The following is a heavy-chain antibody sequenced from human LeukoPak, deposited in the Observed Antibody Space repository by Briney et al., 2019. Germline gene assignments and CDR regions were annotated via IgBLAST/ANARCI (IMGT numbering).Heavy chain of an antibody. J-gene: IGHJ4*02. D-gene: IGHD3-10*01. Sequence: SETLSLTCTVSGGSISSYYWSWIRQPPGKGLEWIGYIFYSGSTNYNPSLKSRVTMSIDMSKKHFSLKLSSVTAADTAVYYCARSYYYASGSHLDYWGQGTLVTVSS. CDR3: ARSYYYASGSHLDY. V-gene: IGHV4-59*01. CDR1: GGSISSYY. CDR2: IFYSGST.